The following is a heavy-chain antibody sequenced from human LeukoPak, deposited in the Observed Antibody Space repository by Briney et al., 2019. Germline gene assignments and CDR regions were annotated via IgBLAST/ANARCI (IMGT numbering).Heavy chain of an antibody. CDR1: GYTFTSYG. V-gene: IGHV1-18*01. Sequence: GASVKVSCKASGYTFTSYGISWVRQAPGQGLEWMGWISAYNGNTNYAQKLQGRVTMTRDTSTSTVYMDLSSLRSEDTAVYYCARGCYDILTGYYTDGCFDYWGQGTLVTVSS. D-gene: IGHD3-9*01. CDR3: ARGCYDILTGYYTDGCFDY. J-gene: IGHJ4*02. CDR2: ISAYNGNT.